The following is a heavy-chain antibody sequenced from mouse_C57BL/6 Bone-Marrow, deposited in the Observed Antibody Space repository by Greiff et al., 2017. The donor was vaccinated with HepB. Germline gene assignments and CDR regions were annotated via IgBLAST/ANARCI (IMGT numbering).Heavy chain of an antibody. Sequence: LEESGAELVRPGTSVKMSCKASGYTFTNYWIGWAKQRPGHGLEWIGDIYPGGGYTNYNEKFKGKATLTADKSSSTAYMQFSSLTSEDSAIYYCARGGTIIGSSTYYAMDYWGQGTSVTVSS. CDR2: IYPGGGYT. V-gene: IGHV1-63*01. D-gene: IGHD1-1*01. J-gene: IGHJ4*01. CDR3: ARGGTIIGSSTYYAMDY. CDR1: GYTFTNYW.